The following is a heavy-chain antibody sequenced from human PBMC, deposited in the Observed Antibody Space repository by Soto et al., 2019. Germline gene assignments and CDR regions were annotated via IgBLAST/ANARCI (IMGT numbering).Heavy chain of an antibody. D-gene: IGHD6-19*01. CDR1: GYTFTSYG. J-gene: IGHJ4*02. CDR3: AGDREYCGYVFHGYSSGWYDAGDY. CDR2: ISAYNGNT. V-gene: IGHV1-18*01. Sequence: QVQLVQSGAEVKKPGASVKVSCKASGYTFTSYGISWVRQAPGQGLEWMGWISAYNGNTNYAEKLKGRVTMTTDTSTSTAYMEVRSVRSDDTAVYYCAGDREYCGYVFHGYSSGWYDAGDYWGQGTLVTVSS.